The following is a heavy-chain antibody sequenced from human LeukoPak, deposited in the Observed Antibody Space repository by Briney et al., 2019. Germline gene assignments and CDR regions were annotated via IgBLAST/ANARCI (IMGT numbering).Heavy chain of an antibody. J-gene: IGHJ4*02. CDR1: GYSISSGYY. V-gene: IGHV4-38-2*02. Sequence: SETLSLTCTVSGYSISSGYYWGWIRQPPGKGLEWIGSIYHSGNTYYKSSLKSRVTISVDTSKNQFSLKLRSVTTTDTAVYYCARGDIPDYWGQETLVTVSS. D-gene: IGHD2-2*02. CDR3: ARGDIPDY. CDR2: IYHSGNT.